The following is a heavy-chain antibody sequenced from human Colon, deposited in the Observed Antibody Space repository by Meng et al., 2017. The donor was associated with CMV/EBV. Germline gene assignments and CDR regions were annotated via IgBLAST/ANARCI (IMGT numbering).Heavy chain of an antibody. CDR2: VNSDESST. D-gene: IGHD6-6*01. CDR3: ARGGAYSTSSFDY. Sequence: AASGFTFRSYWMHWVRQAPGKGLVWVSHVNSDESSTSYADSVKGRFTISRDNAKNTLYLQMHSLRAEDTAVYYCARGGAYSTSSFDYWGQGTLVTVSS. V-gene: IGHV3-74*01. CDR1: GFTFRSYW. J-gene: IGHJ4*02.